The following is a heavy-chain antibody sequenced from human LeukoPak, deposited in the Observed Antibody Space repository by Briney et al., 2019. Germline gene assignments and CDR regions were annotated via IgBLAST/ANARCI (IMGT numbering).Heavy chain of an antibody. CDR3: ARHFPGLSSGWYRGSFDP. CDR1: GYSFTSYC. D-gene: IGHD6-19*01. J-gene: IGHJ5*02. CDR2: IYPGDSDT. V-gene: IGHV5-51*01. Sequence: GESLKISCKGSGYSFTSYCIGWVRQMPGKGLEWMGIIYPGDSDTRYSPSFQGQVTISADKSISTAYLQWSSLKASDTAMYYCARHFPGLSSGWYRGSFDPWGQGTLVTVSS.